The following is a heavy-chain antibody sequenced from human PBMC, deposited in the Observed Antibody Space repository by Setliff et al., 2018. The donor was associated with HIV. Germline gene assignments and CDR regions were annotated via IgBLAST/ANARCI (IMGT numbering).Heavy chain of an antibody. Sequence: SETLSLTCDVSGYSISSGYYWGWIRQSPGKGLEWIATIYHTGSTYYNPSLKSRVTISVDTSKNHFSLKVTSMTAADTAVYYCARGGLTAAGTLLLVGYFDYWGQGTLVTVSS. CDR1: GYSISSGYY. CDR3: ARGGLTAAGTLLLVGYFDY. D-gene: IGHD6-13*01. J-gene: IGHJ4*02. V-gene: IGHV4-38-2*01. CDR2: IYHTGST.